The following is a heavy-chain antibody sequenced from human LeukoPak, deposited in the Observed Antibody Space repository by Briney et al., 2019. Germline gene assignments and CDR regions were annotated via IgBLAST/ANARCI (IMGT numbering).Heavy chain of an antibody. D-gene: IGHD4-23*01. CDR3: AKDAHDYGGRSPLW. J-gene: IGHJ4*02. CDR1: GFTFSSYA. V-gene: IGHV3-23*01. CDR2: ISGSGGST. Sequence: GGSLRLSCAASGFTFSSYAMSWVRQVPGKGLEWVSAISGSGGSTYYADSVKGRFTISRDNSKNTLYLQMNSLRAEDTAVYYCAKDAHDYGGRSPLWWGQGTLVTVSS.